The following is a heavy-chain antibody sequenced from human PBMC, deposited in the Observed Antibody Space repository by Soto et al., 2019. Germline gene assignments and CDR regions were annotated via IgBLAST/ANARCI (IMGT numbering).Heavy chain of an antibody. CDR1: GCSISSRRCH. J-gene: IGHJ4*02. D-gene: IGHD2-21*02. V-gene: IGHV4-39*06. CDR2: IKYSGTT. Sequence: LSLTCNVSGCSISSRRCHWGWIRQPPGTGLEWIASIKYSGTTFYNPSLKSRVTLSVDTSKNQFALKLSSVTAADTAVYYCATAPGPYWGQGTLVTVSS. CDR3: ATAPGPY.